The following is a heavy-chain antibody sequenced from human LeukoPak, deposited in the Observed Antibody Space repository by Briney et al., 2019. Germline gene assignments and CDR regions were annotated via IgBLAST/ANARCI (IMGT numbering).Heavy chain of an antibody. CDR1: EFTFSTYY. V-gene: IGHV3-30-3*01. CDR3: ARSMGYSGYEYPSDY. J-gene: IGHJ4*02. Sequence: GGSLRLSCAASEFTFSTYYMHWVRQAPGKGLEWVAVISYDGSNKYYADSVKGRFTISRDNSKNTLYLQMNSLRAEDTAVYYCARSMGYSGYEYPSDYWGQGTLVTVSS. D-gene: IGHD5-12*01. CDR2: ISYDGSNK.